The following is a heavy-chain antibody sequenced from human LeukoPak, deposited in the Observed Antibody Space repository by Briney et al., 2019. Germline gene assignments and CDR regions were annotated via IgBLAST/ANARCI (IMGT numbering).Heavy chain of an antibody. CDR1: GFTFSSYE. CDR2: VSSSGSTI. J-gene: IGHJ6*02. V-gene: IGHV3-48*03. Sequence: QSGGSLRLSCAASGFTFSSYEVNWVRQAPGKGLEWVSYVSSSGSTIYYADSVKGRFTISRDSAKNSLYLQMNSLRAEDTAVYYCARQQLVLFGYYYYGMDVWGQGTTVTVSS. D-gene: IGHD6-13*01. CDR3: ARQQLVLFGYYYYGMDV.